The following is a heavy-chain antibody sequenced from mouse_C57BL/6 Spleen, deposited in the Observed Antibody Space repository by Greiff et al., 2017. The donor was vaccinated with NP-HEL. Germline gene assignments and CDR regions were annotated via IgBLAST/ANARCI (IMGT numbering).Heavy chain of an antibody. CDR3: ARDNYGSSLDY. V-gene: IGHV5-4*01. CDR2: ISDGGSYT. D-gene: IGHD1-1*01. CDR1: GFTFSSYA. Sequence: EVMLVESGGGLVKPGGSLKLSCAASGFTFSSYAMSWVRQTPEKRLEWVATISDGGSYTYYPDNVKGRFTISRDNAKNNLYLQMSHLKSEDTAMYYWARDNYGSSLDYWGQGTTLTVSS. J-gene: IGHJ2*01.